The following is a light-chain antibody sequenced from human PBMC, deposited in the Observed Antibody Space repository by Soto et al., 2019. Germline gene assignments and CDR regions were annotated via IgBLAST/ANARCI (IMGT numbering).Light chain of an antibody. CDR3: RQYGSSSIT. J-gene: IGKJ5*01. Sequence: EIVLTQSPGTLSLSPGERATLSCRASQSVSSSYLAWYQQKPGQAPRLLIYGASSRATGIPDRFSGSGSGTSFTLTISRLEPEDFAVYYFRQYGSSSITFGQGTRLEIK. V-gene: IGKV3-20*01. CDR1: QSVSSSY. CDR2: GAS.